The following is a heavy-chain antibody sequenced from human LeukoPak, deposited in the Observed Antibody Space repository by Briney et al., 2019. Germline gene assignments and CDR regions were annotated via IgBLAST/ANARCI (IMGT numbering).Heavy chain of an antibody. CDR2: ISWNSGGI. Sequence: GGSLRLSCAASGFTFDDYAMHWVRQAPGKGLEWVSGISWNSGGIGYPDSVKGRFTISRDTAKNALYLQMNSLRAEDTSLYYCAKELSPGIAAAGTSPFDYWGQGTLVTVSS. CDR3: AKELSPGIAAAGTSPFDY. CDR1: GFTFDDYA. D-gene: IGHD6-13*01. J-gene: IGHJ4*02. V-gene: IGHV3-9*01.